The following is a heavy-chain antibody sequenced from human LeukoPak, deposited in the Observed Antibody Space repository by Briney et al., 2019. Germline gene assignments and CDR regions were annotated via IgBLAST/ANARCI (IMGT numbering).Heavy chain of an antibody. V-gene: IGHV3-21*01. Sequence: GGSLRLSCAVSGFTFSSYSMNWFRQAPGKGLEWVSSISSSSSYIYYADSVKGRFTISRDNAKNSLYLQMNSLRAEDTAVYYSAREGAMITKGAFDIWGQGTMGIVSS. CDR1: GFTFSSYS. CDR3: AREGAMITKGAFDI. D-gene: IGHD2-2*01. CDR2: ISSSSSYI. J-gene: IGHJ3*02.